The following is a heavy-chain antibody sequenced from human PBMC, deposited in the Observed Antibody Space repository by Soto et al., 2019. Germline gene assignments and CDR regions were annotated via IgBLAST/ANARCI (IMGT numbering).Heavy chain of an antibody. D-gene: IGHD4-17*01. J-gene: IGHJ5*02. CDR3: ARSLEGTTVTNWFDP. CDR2: ITPVFGTA. CDR1: ADTFNSYS. V-gene: IGHV1-69*01. Sequence: QVQLVQSGAEVKKPGPSVKVSCKASADTFNSYSLSWLRQAPGQRLEWMGGITPVFGTADYAQSFEDRLTITADDSTSTVYMELSSLRSDDTAVYYCARSLEGTTVTNWFDPWGQGALVTVSS.